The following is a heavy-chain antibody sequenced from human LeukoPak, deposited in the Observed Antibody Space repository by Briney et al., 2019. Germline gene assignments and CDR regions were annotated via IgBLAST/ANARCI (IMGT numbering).Heavy chain of an antibody. CDR3: ARERSLGYCSSTSCPYYGMDV. V-gene: IGHV3-53*04. Sequence: GGSLRLSCAASGFTVSSNYMSWVRQAPGKGLEWVSVIYSGGSTYYADSVKGRFTISGHNSKNTLYLQMNSLRAEDTAVYYCARERSLGYCSSTSCPYYGMDVWGQGTTVTVSS. D-gene: IGHD2-2*01. CDR1: GFTVSSNY. CDR2: IYSGGST. J-gene: IGHJ6*02.